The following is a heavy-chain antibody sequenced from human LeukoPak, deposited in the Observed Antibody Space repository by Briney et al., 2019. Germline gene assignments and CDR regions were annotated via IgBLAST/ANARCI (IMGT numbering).Heavy chain of an antibody. D-gene: IGHD2-2*01. CDR1: GFTFSIYT. CDR3: AKDCSSASCQRLFDS. CDR2: ISGSGDKT. Sequence: GGSLRLSCVASGFTFSIYTMSWVRQAPGKGLEWVSSISGSGDKTYYADSVEGRFTISRDNSRNTLYVQMNSLRAEDTAVYYCAKDCSSASCQRLFDSWGQGTLVTVSS. J-gene: IGHJ4*02. V-gene: IGHV3-23*01.